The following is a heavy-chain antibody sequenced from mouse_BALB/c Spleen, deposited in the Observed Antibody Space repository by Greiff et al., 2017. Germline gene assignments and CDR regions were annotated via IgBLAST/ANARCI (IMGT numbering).Heavy chain of an antibody. Sequence: QVQLQQSGPGLVQPSQSLSITCTVSGFSLTSYGVHWVRQSPGKGLEWLGVIWSGGSTDYNAAFISRLSISKDNSKSQVFFKMNSLQANDTAIYYCARKGHYYGSSLYYAMDYWGQGTSVTVSS. CDR2: IWSGGST. CDR1: GFSLTSYG. V-gene: IGHV2-2*02. J-gene: IGHJ4*01. CDR3: ARKGHYYGSSLYYAMDY. D-gene: IGHD1-1*01.